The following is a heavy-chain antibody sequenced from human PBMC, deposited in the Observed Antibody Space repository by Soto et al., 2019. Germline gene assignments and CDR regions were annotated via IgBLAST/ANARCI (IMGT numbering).Heavy chain of an antibody. CDR2: IFWDDDK. CDR3: ARIFDFWSGYYFSY. V-gene: IGHV2-5*02. Sequence: QITLKESGPTLVKPTQTLTLTCTFSGFSLSTSGVAVGWIRQAPRKAPEWLAFIFWDDDKRYSPSLENRLTITKDTSKHQVVLTMTNMDPVETATYYCARIFDFWSGYYFSYWGRGTLVTVSS. D-gene: IGHD3-3*01. J-gene: IGHJ4*02. CDR1: GFSLSTSGVA.